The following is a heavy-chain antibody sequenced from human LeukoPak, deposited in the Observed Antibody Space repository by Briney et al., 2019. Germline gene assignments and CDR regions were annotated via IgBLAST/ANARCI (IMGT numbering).Heavy chain of an antibody. D-gene: IGHD1-7*01. V-gene: IGHV4-34*01. Sequence: SETLSLTCAVCGGSFSGYYWSWIRQPPGKGLEWIGEINHSGSTNYNPSLKSRVTISVDTSKNQFSLKLRSVTAADTAVYYCARLYGNYQNYLDYWGQGTLVTVSS. CDR3: ARLYGNYQNYLDY. CDR1: GGSFSGYY. CDR2: INHSGST. J-gene: IGHJ4*02.